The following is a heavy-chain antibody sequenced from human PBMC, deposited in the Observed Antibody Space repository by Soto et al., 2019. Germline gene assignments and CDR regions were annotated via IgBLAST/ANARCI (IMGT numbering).Heavy chain of an antibody. CDR2: ISSDGTNK. V-gene: IGHV3-30*18. CDR3: AKDLHSYGDYDYYSYGMDV. J-gene: IGHJ6*02. Sequence: QVQLVESGGGEVQPGRSLTISCAASGFTFSTYGMHWVRQTPGKGLEWVAVISSDGTNKFYSDSVKGRFTISRDNFKNPLNLLIHSLRADDPAVYSCAKDLHSYGDYDYYSYGMDVWGLGSRVTVSS. CDR1: GFTFSTYG. D-gene: IGHD4-17*01.